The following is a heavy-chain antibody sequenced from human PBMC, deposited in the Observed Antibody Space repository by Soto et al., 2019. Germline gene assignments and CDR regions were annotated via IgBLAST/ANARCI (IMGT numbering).Heavy chain of an antibody. CDR2: IYHSGST. Sequence: SSETLSLTCAVSGYSISSGYYWGWIRQPPGKGLEWIGSIYHSGSTYYNPSLKSRVTISVDTSKNQFSLKLSSVTAADTAVYYCARERVGDSYGYVQYFDYWGQGTLVTVSS. D-gene: IGHD5-18*01. CDR3: ARERVGDSYGYVQYFDY. V-gene: IGHV4-38-2*02. J-gene: IGHJ4*02. CDR1: GYSISSGYY.